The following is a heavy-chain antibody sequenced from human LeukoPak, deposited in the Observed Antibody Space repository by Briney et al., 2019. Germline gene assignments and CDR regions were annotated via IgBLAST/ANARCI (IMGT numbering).Heavy chain of an antibody. J-gene: IGHJ6*03. CDR1: GGSISSSSYH. CDR2: IYYSGST. D-gene: IGHD3-3*01. V-gene: IGHV4-39*07. Sequence: SETLSLTCTVSGGSISSSSYHWGWIRQPPGKGLEWIGSIYYSGSTYYNPSLNSRATISVDTSKNQFSLKLSSVTAADTAVYYCARTTTTYYDFWSGYYYYYYMDVWGKGTTVIVSS. CDR3: ARTTTTYYDFWSGYYYYYYMDV.